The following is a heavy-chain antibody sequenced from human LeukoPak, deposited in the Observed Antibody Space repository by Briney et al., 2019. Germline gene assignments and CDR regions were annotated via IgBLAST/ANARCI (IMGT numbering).Heavy chain of an antibody. D-gene: IGHD6-6*01. V-gene: IGHV5-51*01. CDR2: IYPGDSDT. J-gene: IGHJ6*03. CDR3: AASIAARPTPNYYYYMDV. CDR1: GYSFTSYW. Sequence: GESLKISCKGSGYSFTSYWIGWVRQMPGKGLEWMGIIYPGDSDTRYSPSFQGQVTISADKSISTAYLQWSSLKASDTAMYYCAASIAARPTPNYYYYMDVWGKGTTVTVSS.